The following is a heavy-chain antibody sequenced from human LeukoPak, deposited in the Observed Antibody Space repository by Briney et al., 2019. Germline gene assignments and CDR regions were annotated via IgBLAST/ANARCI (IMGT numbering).Heavy chain of an antibody. CDR3: TRVDSGGGY. CDR1: GFTFSGSA. V-gene: IGHV3-73*01. J-gene: IGHJ4*02. D-gene: IGHD3-10*01. CDR2: IRSKVNSYAT. Sequence: GGSLRLSCAASGFTFSGSAMHWVRQASGKGLEWVGRIRSKVNSYATAYAASVKGRFTISRDDSKNTAYLQMNSLKTEDTAVYYCTRVDSGGGYWGQGTLVTVSS.